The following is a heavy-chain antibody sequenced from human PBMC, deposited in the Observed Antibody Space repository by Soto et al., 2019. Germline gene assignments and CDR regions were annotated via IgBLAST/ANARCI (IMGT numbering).Heavy chain of an antibody. Sequence: SVKVSCKASGFTFTSSAVQWVRQARGQRLEWIGWIVVGSGNTNYAQKFQERVTITRDMSISTAYMELGSLRSEDAAVYYCAADRGPSAFRYYYYYGMDVWGQGTTVTVSS. CDR2: IVVGSGNT. CDR3: AADRGPSAFRYYYYYGMDV. V-gene: IGHV1-58*01. D-gene: IGHD3-10*01. CDR1: GFTFTSSA. J-gene: IGHJ6*02.